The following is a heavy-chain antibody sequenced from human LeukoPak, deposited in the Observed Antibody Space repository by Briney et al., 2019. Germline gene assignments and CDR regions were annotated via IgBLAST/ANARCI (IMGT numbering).Heavy chain of an antibody. CDR3: ARVPLRFLEWLYLDY. CDR1: GGTFSSYA. J-gene: IGHJ4*02. Sequence: ASVKVSCKASGGTFSSYAISWVRQAPGQGLEWMGGIIPIFGTANYAQKFQGRVTITTDESTGTAYMELSSLRSEDTAVYYCARVPLRFLEWLYLDYWGQGTLVTVSS. V-gene: IGHV1-69*05. D-gene: IGHD3-3*01. CDR2: IIPIFGTA.